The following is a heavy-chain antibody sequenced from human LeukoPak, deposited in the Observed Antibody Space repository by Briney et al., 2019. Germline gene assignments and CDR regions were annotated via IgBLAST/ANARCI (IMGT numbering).Heavy chain of an antibody. Sequence: GGSLRLSCAASGFSFSTYAMSWVRQTPGKGLEWVSAISAGGATIYYADSVKGRFTISRDNAKNSLYLQMNSLRAEDTAVYYCARERPEIDYWGQGTLVTVSS. CDR1: GFSFSTYA. CDR3: ARERPEIDY. J-gene: IGHJ4*02. CDR2: ISAGGATI. V-gene: IGHV3-23*01.